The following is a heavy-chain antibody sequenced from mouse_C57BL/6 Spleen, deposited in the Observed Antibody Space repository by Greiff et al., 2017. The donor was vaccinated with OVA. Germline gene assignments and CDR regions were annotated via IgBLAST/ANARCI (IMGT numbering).Heavy chain of an antibody. V-gene: IGHV1-9*01. CDR1: GYTFTGYW. Sequence: VQLVESGAELMKPGASVKLSCKATGYTFTGYWIEWVKQRPGHGLEWIGEILPGSGSTNYNEKFKGKATFTADTSSNTAYMQLSSLTTEDSANYYGAERGHYYGSSDRLAYWGQGTLVTVSA. CDR3: AERGHYYGSSDRLAY. J-gene: IGHJ3*01. CDR2: ILPGSGST. D-gene: IGHD1-1*01.